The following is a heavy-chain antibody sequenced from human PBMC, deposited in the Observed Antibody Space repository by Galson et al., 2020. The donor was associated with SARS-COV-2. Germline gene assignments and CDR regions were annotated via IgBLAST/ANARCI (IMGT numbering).Heavy chain of an antibody. V-gene: IGHV1-2*02. CDR3: ARGPITMIVVVIRWYYVDY. CDR1: GYTFTGYY. J-gene: IGHJ4*02. Sequence: ASVKVSCKASGYTFTGYYMHWVRQAPGQGLEWMGWINPNSGGTNYAQKFQGRVTMTRDTSISTAYMELSRLRSDDTAVYYCARGPITMIVVVIRWYYVDYWGQGTLVTVSS. D-gene: IGHD3-22*01. CDR2: INPNSGGT.